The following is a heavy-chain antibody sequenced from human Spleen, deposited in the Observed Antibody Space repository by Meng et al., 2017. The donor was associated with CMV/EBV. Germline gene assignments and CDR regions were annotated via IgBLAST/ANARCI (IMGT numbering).Heavy chain of an antibody. J-gene: IGHJ4*02. CDR2: ISSSSSYI. CDR3: ARDEALFGVVYFDY. V-gene: IGHV3-21*01. CDR1: GITFSSYH. D-gene: IGHD3-3*01. Sequence: ASGITFSSYHMNAVRQAPGKGLEWVSSISSSSSYIFYAESVQGRFTISRDNAKNSLYLQMNSLRAEDTALYYCARDEALFGVVYFDYWGQGTLVTVSS.